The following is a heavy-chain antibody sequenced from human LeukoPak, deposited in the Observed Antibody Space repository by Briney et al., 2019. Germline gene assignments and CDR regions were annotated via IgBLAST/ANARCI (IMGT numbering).Heavy chain of an antibody. V-gene: IGHV3-23*01. CDR2: ISGSGGST. Sequence: GGSLRLSCAASGFTFSSYAMSWVRQAPGKGLEWVSAISGSGGSTYYADSVKGRFTISRDNSKSTLYLQMNSLRAEDTAVYYCARKRIDFWSGYPTLNWFDPWGQGTLVTVSS. J-gene: IGHJ5*02. D-gene: IGHD3-3*01. CDR3: ARKRIDFWSGYPTLNWFDP. CDR1: GFTFSSYA.